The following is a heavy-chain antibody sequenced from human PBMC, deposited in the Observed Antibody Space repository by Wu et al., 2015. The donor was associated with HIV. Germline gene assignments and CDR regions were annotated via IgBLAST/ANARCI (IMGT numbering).Heavy chain of an antibody. Sequence: QVQLVQSGAEVKKPGSSVKVSCKASGGTFSSYAISWVRQAPGQGLEWMGRIIPIFGTANYAQKFQGRVTITADESTSTAYMELSSLRSEDTAVYYCARDSGWGLRFGGVIGLGAGFDPVGPGNPGHRLL. CDR2: IIPIFGTA. CDR1: GGTFSSYA. J-gene: IGHJ5*02. CDR3: ARDSGWGLRFGGVIGLGAGFDP. V-gene: IGHV1-69*13. D-gene: IGHD3-16*02.